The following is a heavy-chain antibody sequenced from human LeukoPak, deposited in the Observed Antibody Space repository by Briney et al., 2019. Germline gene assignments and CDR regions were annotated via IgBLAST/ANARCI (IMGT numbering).Heavy chain of an antibody. CDR3: ASLYYYDSSGYSDY. CDR1: GFTFSDYY. V-gene: IGHV3-11*01. D-gene: IGHD3-22*01. CDR2: ISSSGSTI. Sequence: GGSLRLSCAASGFTFSDYYMSWIRQAPGKGLEWVSYISSSGSTIYYADSVKGRFTISRDNAKNSLYLQMNSLRAEDTAVYYCASLYYYDSSGYSDYWGQRTLVTVSS. J-gene: IGHJ4*02.